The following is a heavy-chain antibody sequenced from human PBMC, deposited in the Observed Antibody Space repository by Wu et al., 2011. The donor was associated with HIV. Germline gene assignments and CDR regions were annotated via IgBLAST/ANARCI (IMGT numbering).Heavy chain of an antibody. CDR2: LIPLFDTP. J-gene: IGHJ4*02. CDR1: GGTFGKYA. D-gene: IGHD5-12*01. CDR3: ARDPPGYPYFFDY. Sequence: QVHLLQSGAEVKKPGSSVRVSCKASGGTFGKYAISWLRQAPGQGLEWMGRLIPLFDTPNYAPKFQGRVTMTTDTSTSTAYMELRSLRSDDTAVYFCARDPPGYPYFFDYWGQGTLVTVSS. V-gene: IGHV1-69*05.